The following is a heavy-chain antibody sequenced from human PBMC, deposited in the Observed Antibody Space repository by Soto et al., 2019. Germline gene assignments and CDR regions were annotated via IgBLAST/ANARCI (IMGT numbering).Heavy chain of an antibody. V-gene: IGHV5-51*01. CDR2: IYPGDSDT. Sequence: GESLKISCKGSGYSFTSYWIGWVRQMPGKGLEWMGIIYPGDSDTRYSPSFQGQVTISADKSISTAYLQWSSLKASDTAMYYCARHISQAWLPYYYMDVWGKGTTVTVSS. CDR3: ARHISQAWLPYYYMDV. CDR1: GYSFTSYW. D-gene: IGHD5-12*01. J-gene: IGHJ6*03.